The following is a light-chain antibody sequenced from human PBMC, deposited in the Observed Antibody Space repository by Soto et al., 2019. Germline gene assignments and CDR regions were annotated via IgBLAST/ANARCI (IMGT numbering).Light chain of an antibody. J-gene: IGKJ1*01. CDR3: QQSNSGRA. CDR1: QNINSY. V-gene: IGKV1-39*01. Sequence: DIQMTQSPSSLSASVGDRVTITCRASQNINSYLNWYHQKPGKAPKLLIYAASILQSGVPSRFSGSGSGTDFTLTITTLQREDFATYFCQQSNSGRAFGRGATVELK. CDR2: AAS.